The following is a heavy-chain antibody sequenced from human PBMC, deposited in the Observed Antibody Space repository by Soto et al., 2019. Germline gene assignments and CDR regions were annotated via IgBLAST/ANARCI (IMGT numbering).Heavy chain of an antibody. CDR3: TRDPRITDF. V-gene: IGHV3-11*01. CDR2: VNPGGDVT. J-gene: IGHJ4*02. D-gene: IGHD3-16*01. Sequence: PXESLRLSCAASGFSLRDYYMTWIRQAPGKGLELVSYVNPGGDVTNYIESVKGRFTISRDNAKNSLYLHMNSLRAEDTAVYYCTRDPRITDFWGQGTQVTVSS. CDR1: GFSLRDYY.